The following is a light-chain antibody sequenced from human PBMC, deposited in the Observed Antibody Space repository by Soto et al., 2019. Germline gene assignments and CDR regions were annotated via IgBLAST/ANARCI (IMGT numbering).Light chain of an antibody. CDR1: NIGSKR. V-gene: IGLV3-21*04. Sequence: SYELTQPPSVSVAPERTARLTCGGDNIGSKRVHWYRQKPGQAPVLVIYYDSDRPSGIPERFSGSNSGNTATLTINRVEAGDEADYYCQVWDITTDHYVFGTGTKLTVL. CDR3: QVWDITTDHYV. J-gene: IGLJ1*01. CDR2: YDS.